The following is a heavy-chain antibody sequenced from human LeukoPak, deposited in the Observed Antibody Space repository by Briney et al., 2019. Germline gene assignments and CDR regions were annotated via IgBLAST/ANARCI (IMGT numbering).Heavy chain of an antibody. CDR1: GFTFTSYA. V-gene: IGHV3-23*01. J-gene: IGHJ3*02. Sequence: QPGGSLRLSCAASGFTFTSYAMSWVRQAPGKGLEWVSAISGSGGSTYYADSVKGRFTISRDNSKNTLYLQMNSLRAEDTAVYYCAKDQAYCGGDCYDAFDIWGQGTMVTVSS. CDR3: AKDQAYCGGDCYDAFDI. CDR2: ISGSGGST. D-gene: IGHD2-21*01.